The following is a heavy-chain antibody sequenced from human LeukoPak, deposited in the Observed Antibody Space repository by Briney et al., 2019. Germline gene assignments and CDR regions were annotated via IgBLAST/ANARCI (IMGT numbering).Heavy chain of an antibody. D-gene: IGHD1-26*01. CDR3: VRDHLPVGSPENYFDS. Sequence: ASVKVSCKGSGYIFPIYGLAWVRQAPGQGLEWMGWISPYNGETKYAQNFQDRLTLTTDTSTSTAYMDLRSLRSDDTAVYYCVRDHLPVGSPENYFDSWGQGTLVTVSP. J-gene: IGHJ4*02. CDR2: ISPYNGET. V-gene: IGHV1-18*01. CDR1: GYIFPIYG.